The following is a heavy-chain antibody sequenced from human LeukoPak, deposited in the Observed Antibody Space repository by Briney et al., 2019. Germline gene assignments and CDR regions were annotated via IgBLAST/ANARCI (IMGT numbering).Heavy chain of an antibody. Sequence: SETLSLTCTVSGGSISSYYWSWIRQPPGKGLEWIGYIYYSGSTNYNPSLKSRATISVDTSKNQFSLKLSSVTAADTAVYYCARAQILSGWLKNYYYYYGMDVWGQGTTVTVSS. CDR3: ARAQILSGWLKNYYYYYGMDV. D-gene: IGHD6-19*01. CDR2: IYYSGST. CDR1: GGSISSYY. J-gene: IGHJ6*02. V-gene: IGHV4-59*01.